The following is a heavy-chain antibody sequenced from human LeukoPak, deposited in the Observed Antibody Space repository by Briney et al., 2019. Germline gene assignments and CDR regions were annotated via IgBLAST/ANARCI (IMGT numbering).Heavy chain of an antibody. V-gene: IGHV3-15*01. Sequence: GGSLTLSCASSGFTFGNAWMSWVRQAPGKGMEWVGRIKSKTDGGTTDYAAPVKGRFTISRDDSKNTLYLQMNSLKTEDTAVYYCTTDLPYCAMFDIWGQGTMVTVSS. CDR1: GFTFGNAW. CDR3: TTDLPYCAMFDI. D-gene: IGHD2-8*02. J-gene: IGHJ3*02. CDR2: IKSKTDGGTT.